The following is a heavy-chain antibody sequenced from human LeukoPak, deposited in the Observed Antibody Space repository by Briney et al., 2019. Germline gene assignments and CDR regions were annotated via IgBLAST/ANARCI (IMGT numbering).Heavy chain of an antibody. V-gene: IGHV3-66*02. CDR2: IYSGGDT. CDR1: GFTVRSYY. J-gene: IGHJ6*03. CDR3: ASVVAARDDYYYYYYMDV. Sequence: GGSLRLSCAASGFTVRSYYMAWVRQAPGKGLEWVSVIYSGGDTYYADSVKGRFTISRDNSKNTLYLQMNSLRAEDTAVYYCASVVAARDDYYYYYYMDVWGKGTTVTVSS. D-gene: IGHD2-15*01.